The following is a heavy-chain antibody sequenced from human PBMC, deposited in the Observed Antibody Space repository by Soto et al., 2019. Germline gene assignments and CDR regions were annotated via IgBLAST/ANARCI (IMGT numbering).Heavy chain of an antibody. V-gene: IGHV3-11*01. CDR2: LSSSVSTI. CDR3: AREATYYDILTGYT. CDR1: GFTFIGYY. J-gene: IGHJ5*02. Sequence: PGGSLRLSCGPSGFTFIGYYMSWSRQPPGKGLEWVSYLSSSVSTIYYADCVKGRFTISRDNAKNTLYLQMNSQRAEHTAVYYCAREATYYDILTGYTWGQGTLVTVSS. D-gene: IGHD3-9*01.